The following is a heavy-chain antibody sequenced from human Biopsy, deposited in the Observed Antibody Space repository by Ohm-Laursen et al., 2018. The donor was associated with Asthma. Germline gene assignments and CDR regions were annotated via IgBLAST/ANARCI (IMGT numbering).Heavy chain of an antibody. J-gene: IGHJ4*02. CDR2: ISYDGSSI. CDR3: AREGVAGTHIED. D-gene: IGHD6-19*01. CDR1: RFTYE. Sequence: SLRLSCAASRFTYEMHWVRQAPGKGLEWVAVISYDGSSIYYADSVKDRFTISRDNSKNTLSLQMNSLTAEDTAVYYCAREGVAGTHIEDWGQGTLVTVSS. V-gene: IGHV3-30-3*01.